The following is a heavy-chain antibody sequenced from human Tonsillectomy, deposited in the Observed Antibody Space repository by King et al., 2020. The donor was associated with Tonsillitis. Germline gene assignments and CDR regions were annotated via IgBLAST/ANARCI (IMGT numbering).Heavy chain of an antibody. J-gene: IGHJ5*02. D-gene: IGHD2-21*01. CDR3: ARPPVWLSDRRSVWFDP. CDR2: IYYNGST. CDR1: DDSIPGGNHY. Sequence: QLQESGPGLVKPSETLSLSCAVSDDSIPGGNHYWGWVRQPPGQGLEWIGSIYYNGSTYYNPSLKSRVTISVDPSKNRFSLKVRSVTAADTAVYYCARPPVWLSDRRSVWFDPWGQGTLVTVSS. V-gene: IGHV4-39*07.